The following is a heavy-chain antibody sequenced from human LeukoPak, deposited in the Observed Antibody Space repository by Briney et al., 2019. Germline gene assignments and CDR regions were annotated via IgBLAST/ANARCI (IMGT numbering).Heavy chain of an antibody. CDR1: GGTFSSYA. Sequence: ASVKVSCKASGGTFSSYAISWVRQAPGQGLEWMGWISAYNGNTNYAQKLQGRVTMTTDTSTSTAYMELRSLRSDDTAVYYCARVSSLYGDPPFDYWGQGTLVTVSS. D-gene: IGHD4-17*01. J-gene: IGHJ4*02. CDR3: ARVSSLYGDPPFDY. V-gene: IGHV1-18*01. CDR2: ISAYNGNT.